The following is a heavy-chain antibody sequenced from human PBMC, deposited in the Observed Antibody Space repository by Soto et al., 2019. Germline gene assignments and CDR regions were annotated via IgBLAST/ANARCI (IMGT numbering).Heavy chain of an antibody. Sequence: DVQLVESGGGLVQPGRSLRLSCAASGFTFDDYAMHWVRQAPGKGLEWVSGISWNSGSIGYADSVKGRFTISRDNAKNSLYLQMSSLRAEDTALYYCAKDTTSHLPDIVLVPDADYGMDVWGQGTTVTVSS. D-gene: IGHD2-2*01. CDR3: AKDTTSHLPDIVLVPDADYGMDV. J-gene: IGHJ6*02. CDR2: ISWNSGSI. CDR1: GFTFDDYA. V-gene: IGHV3-9*01.